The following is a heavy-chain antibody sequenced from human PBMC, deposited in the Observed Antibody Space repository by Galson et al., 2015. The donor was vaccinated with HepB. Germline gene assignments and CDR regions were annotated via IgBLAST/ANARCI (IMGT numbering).Heavy chain of an antibody. CDR3: AKRVDFWSGYHPAMDV. J-gene: IGHJ6*02. D-gene: IGHD3-3*01. CDR2: ISGSGSST. Sequence: SLRLSCAASGFIFSSYAMTWVRQAPGKGLEWVSVISGSGSSTYYADSVKGRFTISRDNSKNTLFLQMNSLGADDTAVYYCAKRVDFWSGYHPAMDVWGQGTTVTVSS. V-gene: IGHV3-23*01. CDR1: GFIFSSYA.